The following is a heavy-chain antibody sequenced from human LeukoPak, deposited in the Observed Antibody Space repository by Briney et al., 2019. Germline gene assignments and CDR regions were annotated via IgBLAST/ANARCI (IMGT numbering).Heavy chain of an antibody. V-gene: IGHV1-69*05. CDR3: VREAEAGAKSFDY. D-gene: IGHD6-19*01. CDR2: IIPIFGTA. Sequence: GASVKVSCKASGGTFSSYAISWVRQAPGQGLEWMGGIIPIFGTANYAQKFQGRVTITTDESTSTAYMELSSLRSEDTAVYYCVREAEAGAKSFDYWGQGTLVTVSS. J-gene: IGHJ4*02. CDR1: GGTFSSYA.